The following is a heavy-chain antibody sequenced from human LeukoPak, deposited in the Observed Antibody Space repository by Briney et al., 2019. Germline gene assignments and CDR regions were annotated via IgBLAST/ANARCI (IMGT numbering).Heavy chain of an antibody. CDR1: GFTFSNYW. D-gene: IGHD2/OR15-2a*01. CDR2: IKGDGSST. J-gene: IGHJ5*02. V-gene: IGHV3-74*01. CDR3: AKDLVHYFFDP. Sequence: PGGSLRLSCATSGFTFSNYWMHWVRQVPGKGLVWVSRIKGDGSSTRNADSVEGRFTISRDNAKNTLYLQMNSLRAEDTAVYYCAKDLVHYFFDPWGQGTLVTVSS.